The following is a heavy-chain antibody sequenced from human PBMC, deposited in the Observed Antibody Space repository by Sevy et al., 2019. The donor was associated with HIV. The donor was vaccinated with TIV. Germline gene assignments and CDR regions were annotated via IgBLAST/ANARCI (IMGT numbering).Heavy chain of an antibody. J-gene: IGHJ4*02. CDR1: GGSISSGGYY. Sequence: SETLSLTCTVSGGSISSGGYYWSWIRQHPGKGLEWIGYIYYSGSTYYNPSLKSRVTISVDTSKNQFSLKLSSVTAADTAVYYCARGGDILTGYYYYFDYWGQRTLVTVSS. D-gene: IGHD3-9*01. CDR3: ARGGDILTGYYYYFDY. V-gene: IGHV4-31*03. CDR2: IYYSGST.